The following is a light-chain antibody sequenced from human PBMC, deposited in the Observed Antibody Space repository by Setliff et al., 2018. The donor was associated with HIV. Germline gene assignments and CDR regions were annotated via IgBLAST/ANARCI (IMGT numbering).Light chain of an antibody. J-gene: IGLJ2*01. CDR3: SSYTSSRTWI. CDR2: DVS. Sequence: QSALTQPASVYGSPGQSIAISCTATTSDIGAYGYVSWHQQLPGKAPKVLIYDVSNRPSGVSDRFSGSKSGNMASLTISGLQADDEADYYCSSYTSSRTWIFGGGTKVTVL. CDR1: TSDIGAYGY. V-gene: IGLV2-14*03.